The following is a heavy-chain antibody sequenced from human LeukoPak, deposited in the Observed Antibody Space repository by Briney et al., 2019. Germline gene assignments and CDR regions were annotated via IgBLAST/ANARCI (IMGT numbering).Heavy chain of an antibody. CDR1: GFTFSSYA. D-gene: IGHD3-10*01. J-gene: IGHJ4*02. Sequence: GGSLRLSCAASGFTFSSYAMSWVRQAPGKGLEWVSAISGSGGSTYYADSVKGRFTISRDNSKNTLYLQMSSLRAEDTAVYYCAKSYYGSGSYYKPNYFDYWGQGTLVTVSS. V-gene: IGHV3-23*01. CDR3: AKSYYGSGSYYKPNYFDY. CDR2: ISGSGGST.